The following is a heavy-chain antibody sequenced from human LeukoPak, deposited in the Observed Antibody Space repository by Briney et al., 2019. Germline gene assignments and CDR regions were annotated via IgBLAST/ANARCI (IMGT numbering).Heavy chain of an antibody. CDR3: ARRISRYNGMDV. CDR1: GFTFNFYT. Sequence: GGSLRLSCAASGFTFNFYTMNWVRQAPGKGLEWVSSISSSSDYIYYADSMKGRLTISRDNAKSSLYLQMNSLRAEDTAVYYCARRISRYNGMDVWGLGTTVTVSS. D-gene: IGHD3-16*02. CDR2: ISSSSDYI. V-gene: IGHV3-21*01. J-gene: IGHJ6*02.